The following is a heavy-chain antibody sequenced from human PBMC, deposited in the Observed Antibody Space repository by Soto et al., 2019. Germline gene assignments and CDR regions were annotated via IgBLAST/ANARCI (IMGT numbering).Heavy chain of an antibody. D-gene: IGHD6-19*01. CDR2: ISYSGST. Sequence: KASETLSLTCTVSGGSVSSGTYYWTWIRQPPGKGLEWIGYISYSGSTNYNPSLESRVTISVDTPKNQFSLKLSSVTAADTAVYYCARLRAAIAVAHRGDYWGQGTLVTVSS. V-gene: IGHV4-61*01. CDR3: ARLRAAIAVAHRGDY. J-gene: IGHJ4*02. CDR1: GGSVSSGTYY.